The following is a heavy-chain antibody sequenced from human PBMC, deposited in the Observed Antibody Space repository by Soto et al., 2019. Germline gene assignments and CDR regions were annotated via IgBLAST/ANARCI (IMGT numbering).Heavy chain of an antibody. D-gene: IGHD2-15*01. CDR2: ISAYNGNT. Sequence: QVQLVQSGAEVKKPGASVKVSCKASGYTFTSYGISWVRQAPGQGLEWMGWISAYNGNTNYAQKLQGRVTMTTDTSTSTAYMELRSLRSDDTAVYYCARDPSLHLYCSGGSCYGSWFDPWGQGTLVTVSS. V-gene: IGHV1-18*04. CDR3: ARDPSLHLYCSGGSCYGSWFDP. CDR1: GYTFTSYG. J-gene: IGHJ5*02.